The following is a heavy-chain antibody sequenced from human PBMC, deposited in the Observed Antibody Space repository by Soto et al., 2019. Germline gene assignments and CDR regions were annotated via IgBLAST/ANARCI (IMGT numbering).Heavy chain of an antibody. J-gene: IGHJ4*02. CDR3: ARTRNDGYFDY. CDR2: MYNSGST. CDR1: GGSISSYY. D-gene: IGHD1-1*01. Sequence: SETLSLTCTVSGGSISSYYWSWIRRPPGKGLEWIGYMYNSGSTKYNPSLQSRLTISVDTSENQFSLKLSSVTAADTAVYYCARTRNDGYFDYWGQGILVTVSS. V-gene: IGHV4-59*08.